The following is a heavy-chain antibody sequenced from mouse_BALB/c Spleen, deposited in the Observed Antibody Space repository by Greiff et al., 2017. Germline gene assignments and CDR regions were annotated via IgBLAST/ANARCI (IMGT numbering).Heavy chain of an antibody. V-gene: IGHV5-6-5*01. CDR2: ISSGGST. CDR1: GFTFGSYA. Sequence: EVMLVESGGGLVKPGGSLKLSCAASGFTFGSYAMSWVRQTPEKRLEWVASISSGGSTYYPDSVKGRFTISRDNARNILYLQMSSLRSEDTAMYYCARNDYDGGYYFDYWGQGTTLTVSS. D-gene: IGHD2-4*01. CDR3: ARNDYDGGYYFDY. J-gene: IGHJ2*01.